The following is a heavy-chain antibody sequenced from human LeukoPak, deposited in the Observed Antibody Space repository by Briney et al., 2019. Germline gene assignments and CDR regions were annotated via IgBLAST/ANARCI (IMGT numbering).Heavy chain of an antibody. D-gene: IGHD6-19*01. V-gene: IGHV4-39*01. CDR1: GGSISSSSYY. CDR3: ARSSSGWYFSYYFDY. CDR2: IYYSGST. J-gene: IGHJ4*02. Sequence: SETLSLTCTVSGGSISSSSYYWGWIRQPPGKGLEWIGSIYYSGSTYYNPSLKSRFTISVDTSKNQFSLKLSSVTAADTAVYYCARSSSGWYFSYYFDYWGQGTLVTVSS.